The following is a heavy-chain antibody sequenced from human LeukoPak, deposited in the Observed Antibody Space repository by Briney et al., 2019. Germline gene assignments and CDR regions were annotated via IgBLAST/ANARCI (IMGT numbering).Heavy chain of an antibody. Sequence: ASVKVSCKASGFTFTSSAMQWVRQARGQRLEWIGWIVVGSGNTNYAQKFQERVTITRDMSTSTAYMEPSSLRSEDTAVYYCAAAGTGTTYYFDYWGQGTLVTVSS. CDR2: IVVGSGNT. CDR1: GFTFTSSA. D-gene: IGHD1-1*01. J-gene: IGHJ4*02. CDR3: AAAGTGTTYYFDY. V-gene: IGHV1-58*02.